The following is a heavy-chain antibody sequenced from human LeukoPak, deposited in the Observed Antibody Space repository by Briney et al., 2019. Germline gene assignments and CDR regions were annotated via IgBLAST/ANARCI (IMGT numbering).Heavy chain of an antibody. J-gene: IGHJ3*02. V-gene: IGHV4-59*01. CDR2: VSSNEGT. D-gene: IGHD3-16*01. CDR3: ARGRRKGGHFPVAFDI. CDR1: GGSISTYY. Sequence: SETLSLTCTVSGGSISTYYWGWIRQPPGKGLEWIGYVSSNEGTNYNPSLKSRVTILVDTSKNQFSLKLSSVTAADTAVYYCARGRRKGGHFPVAFDIWGQGTMVTVSS.